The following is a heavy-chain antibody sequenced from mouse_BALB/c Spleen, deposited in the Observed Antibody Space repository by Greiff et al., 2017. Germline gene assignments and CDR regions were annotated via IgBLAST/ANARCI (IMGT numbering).Heavy chain of an antibody. CDR3: ARHDGKGGYFDY. D-gene: IGHD2-1*01. CDR2: ISSGGSYT. CDR1: GFTFSSYG. Sequence: EVKLVESGGDLVKPGGSLKLSCAASGFTFSSYGMSWVRQTPDKRLEWVATISSGGSYTCYPDSVKGRFTISRDNAKNTLYLQMSSLKSEDTAMYYCARHDGKGGYFDYWGQGTTLTVSS. J-gene: IGHJ2*01. V-gene: IGHV5-6*01.